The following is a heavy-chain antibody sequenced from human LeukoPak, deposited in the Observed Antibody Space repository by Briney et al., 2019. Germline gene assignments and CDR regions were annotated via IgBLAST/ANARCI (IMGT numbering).Heavy chain of an antibody. CDR3: AREGVRYYDSSGYYTY. J-gene: IGHJ4*02. CDR1: VYAFTIYY. Sequence: ASVRVSCESSVYAFTIYYMHWVRQAPGQGRECVGIINPSGGSTSYAQKFQGRVTMTRDTSTSTVYMELSSLRSEDTAVYYCAREGVRYYDSSGYYTYWGQGTLVTVSS. D-gene: IGHD3-22*01. CDR2: INPSGGST. V-gene: IGHV1-46*01.